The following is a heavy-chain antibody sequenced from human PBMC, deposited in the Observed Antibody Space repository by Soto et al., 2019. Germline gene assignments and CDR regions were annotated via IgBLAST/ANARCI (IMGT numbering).Heavy chain of an antibody. V-gene: IGHV4-59*08. CDR2: IYYSGST. CDR3: ARLGYSSGWYVTPFDY. Sequence: SETLSLTCTVSGGSISSYYWSWIRQPPGKGLEWIGYIYYSGSTNYNPSLKSRVTISVDTSKNQFSLKLSSVTAADTAVYYCARLGYSSGWYVTPFDYWDQGTLVTVSS. CDR1: GGSISSYY. J-gene: IGHJ4*02. D-gene: IGHD6-19*01.